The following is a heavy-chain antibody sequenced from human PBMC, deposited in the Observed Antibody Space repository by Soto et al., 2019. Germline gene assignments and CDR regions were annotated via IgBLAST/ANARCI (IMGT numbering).Heavy chain of an antibody. CDR3: ARVGVSVQLGPFDY. Sequence: ASVKVSCKASGYTFTSYAMHWVRQAPGQRLEWMGWINAGNGNTKYSQKFQGRITITSDTSASTAYMELSSLKSEDTAVYDCARVGVSVQLGPFDYWGQGTLVTVSS. CDR2: INAGNGNT. CDR1: GYTFTSYA. D-gene: IGHD6-6*01. J-gene: IGHJ4*02. V-gene: IGHV1-3*01.